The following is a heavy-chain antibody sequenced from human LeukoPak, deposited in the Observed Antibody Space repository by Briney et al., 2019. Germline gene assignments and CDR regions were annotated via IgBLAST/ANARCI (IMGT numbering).Heavy chain of an antibody. CDR1: GFTFSSYA. J-gene: IGHJ4*02. V-gene: IGHV3-23*01. CDR2: VNVNGGST. CDR3: AQSPHQNYYQSTGYYWVGDH. D-gene: IGHD3-22*01. Sequence: PGGSLRLSCTGSGFTFSSYAMSWVRQAPGKGLEWVSAVNVNGGSTYYADSVKGRFTISRDNSKNTLYLQMNSLGAEDTAVYYCAQSPHQNYYQSTGYYWVGDHWGQGSLVTVSS.